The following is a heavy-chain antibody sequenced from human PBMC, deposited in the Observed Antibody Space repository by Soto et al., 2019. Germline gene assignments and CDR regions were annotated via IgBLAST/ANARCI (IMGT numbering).Heavy chain of an antibody. D-gene: IGHD3-9*01. CDR3: ARGYDILTGYYDY. CDR2: IGTAGDT. V-gene: IGHV3-13*01. CDR1: GFTFSSYD. J-gene: IGHJ4*02. Sequence: GGSLRLSCAASGFTFSSYDMHWVRQATGKGLEWVSAIGTAGDTYYPGSVKGRFTISRENAKNSLYLQMNSLRAEDTAVYYCARGYDILTGYYDYWGQGTLVTVSS.